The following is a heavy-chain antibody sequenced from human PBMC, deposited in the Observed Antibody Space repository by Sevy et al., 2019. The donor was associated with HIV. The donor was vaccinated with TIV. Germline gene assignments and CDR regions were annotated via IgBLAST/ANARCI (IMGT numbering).Heavy chain of an antibody. J-gene: IGHJ4*02. CDR1: GFTFSDYY. Sequence: GGSLRLSCAASGFTFSDYYMSWIRQAPGKGLEWVSYISSSGSTIYYADSVKGRFTISRDNAKNSLYLQMNSLGAEDTAVYYCAREGTMAGIAAAGISSGFWGQGTLVTVSS. CDR3: AREGTMAGIAAAGISSGF. D-gene: IGHD6-13*01. CDR2: ISSSGSTI. V-gene: IGHV3-11*04.